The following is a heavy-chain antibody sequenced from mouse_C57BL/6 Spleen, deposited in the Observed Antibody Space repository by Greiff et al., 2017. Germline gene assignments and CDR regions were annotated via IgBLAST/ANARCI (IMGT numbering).Heavy chain of an antibody. J-gene: IGHJ3*01. V-gene: IGHV5-17*01. D-gene: IGHD1-1*01. CDR1: GFTFSDYG. Sequence: EVQVVESGGGLVKPGGSLKLSCAASGFTFSDYGMHWVRPAPEKGLEWVAYISSGSSTIYYADTVKGRFTISRDNAKNTLFLQMTILRSEDTAMYYCASSPYGSPAWFAYWGQGTLVTVSA. CDR2: ISSGSSTI. CDR3: ASSPYGSPAWFAY.